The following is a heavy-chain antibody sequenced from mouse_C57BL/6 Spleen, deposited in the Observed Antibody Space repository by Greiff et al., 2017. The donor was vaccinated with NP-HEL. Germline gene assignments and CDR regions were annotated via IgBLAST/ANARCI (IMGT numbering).Heavy chain of an antibody. D-gene: IGHD1-1*01. CDR2: IYPGDGDT. Sequence: VQRVESGAELVKPGASVKISCKASGYAFSSYWMNWVKQRPGKGLEWIGQIYPGDGDTNYNGKFKGKATLTADKSSSTAYMQLSSLTSEDSAVYFCARVGRYYYGSSYALDYWGQGTTLTVSS. V-gene: IGHV1-80*01. CDR1: GYAFSSYW. J-gene: IGHJ2*01. CDR3: ARVGRYYYGSSYALDY.